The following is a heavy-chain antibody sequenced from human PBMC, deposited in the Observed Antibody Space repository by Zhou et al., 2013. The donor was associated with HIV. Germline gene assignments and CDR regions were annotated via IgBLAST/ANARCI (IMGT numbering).Heavy chain of an antibody. Sequence: QVQLQESGPGLVKPSETLSLTCTVSGGSISDYYWSWIRQPPGKGLEWIGYIYTSGSTNYNPSLKSRVTISVDTSKNQFSLRLSSVTAADTAVYYCARGYGGSFEDYWGQGTLVTVSS. V-gene: IGHV4-4*09. CDR1: GGSISDYY. J-gene: IGHJ4*02. D-gene: IGHD2-15*01. CDR3: ARGYGGSFEDY. CDR2: IYTSGST.